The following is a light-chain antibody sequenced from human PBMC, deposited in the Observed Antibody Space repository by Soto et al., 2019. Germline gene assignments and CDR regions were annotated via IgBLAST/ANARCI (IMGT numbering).Light chain of an antibody. CDR2: WAS. V-gene: IGKV4-1*01. CDR3: QQYYSTPQT. J-gene: IGKJ1*01. CDR1: KRIFYSSNNKNH. Sequence: EIVMTQSPECLAVSLGVRATITSMSSKRIFYSSNNKNHLAWYQQKPGQPPKLLIYWASTRESGVPARFSGSGSGTDLTLTISSLQAEDVAVYYGQQYYSTPQTFGQGTKVDIK.